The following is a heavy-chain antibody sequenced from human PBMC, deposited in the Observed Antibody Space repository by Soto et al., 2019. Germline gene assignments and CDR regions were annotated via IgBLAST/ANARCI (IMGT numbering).Heavy chain of an antibody. V-gene: IGHV3-15*07. CDR3: TTDGAVYYDILTGYYGVDYGMDV. Sequence: EVQLVESGGGLVKPGGSLRLSCAASGFTFSNAWMNWVRQAPGKGLEWVGRIKSKTDGGTTDYAAPVKGRFTISRDDSKNTLYLQMNSLKTEDTAVYYCTTDGAVYYDILTGYYGVDYGMDVWGQGTTVTVSS. CDR2: IKSKTDGGTT. J-gene: IGHJ6*02. CDR1: GFTFSNAW. D-gene: IGHD3-9*01.